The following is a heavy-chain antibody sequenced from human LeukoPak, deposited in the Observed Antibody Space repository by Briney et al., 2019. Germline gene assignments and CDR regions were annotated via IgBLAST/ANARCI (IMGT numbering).Heavy chain of an antibody. CDR1: GGSISSYY. V-gene: IGHV4-59*08. J-gene: IGHJ4*02. Sequence: PSETLSLTCTVSGGSISSYYWSWIRQPPGKGLEWIGYIYYSGSTNYNPSLKSRVTIPVDTSKNQFSLKLSSVTAADTAVYYCARRSRKWLAFDYWGQGTLVTVSS. D-gene: IGHD3-22*01. CDR2: IYYSGST. CDR3: ARRSRKWLAFDY.